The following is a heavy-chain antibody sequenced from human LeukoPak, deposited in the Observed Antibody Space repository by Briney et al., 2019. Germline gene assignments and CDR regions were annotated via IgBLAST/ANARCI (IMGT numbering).Heavy chain of an antibody. Sequence: GGSLRLSCAASGFTFDDYAMHWVRQAPGKGLEWVSGISWNSGSIGYADSVKGRFTISRDNAKNSLYLQMNSLRAEDMALYDCAKEQYGPSAFDIWGQGTMVTVSS. J-gene: IGHJ3*02. CDR3: AKEQYGPSAFDI. V-gene: IGHV3-9*03. CDR2: ISWNSGSI. D-gene: IGHD4-17*01. CDR1: GFTFDDYA.